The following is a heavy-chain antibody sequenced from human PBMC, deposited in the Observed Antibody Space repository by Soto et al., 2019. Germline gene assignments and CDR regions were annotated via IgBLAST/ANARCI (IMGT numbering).Heavy chain of an antibody. V-gene: IGHV4-59*01. D-gene: IGHD5-18*01. CDR3: ARDVHSYGLFDY. CDR1: GGSISNYY. Sequence: SETLSLTCTVSGGSISNYYWSWIRQPPGKGLEWIGYVYYTGGTNYNPSLKSRVTISLDTSKNQFSLKLSSLTAADAAVYYCARDVHSYGLFDYWGQGTLVTVSS. J-gene: IGHJ4*02. CDR2: VYYTGGT.